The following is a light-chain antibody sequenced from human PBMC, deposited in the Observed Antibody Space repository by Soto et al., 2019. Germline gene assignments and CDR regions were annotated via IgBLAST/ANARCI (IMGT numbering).Light chain of an antibody. CDR3: CSYAGSNNLVV. V-gene: IGLV2-8*01. CDR1: SSDVGAYSY. J-gene: IGLJ2*01. Sequence: QSALTQPPSASGSPGQSVTISCTGTSSDVGAYSYVSWYQQHPGKAPKHMIYEVSKRPSGVPDLFSGSKSGNTASLTVSALHAEDEADYYCCSYAGSNNLVVFGGGTKLTVL. CDR2: EVS.